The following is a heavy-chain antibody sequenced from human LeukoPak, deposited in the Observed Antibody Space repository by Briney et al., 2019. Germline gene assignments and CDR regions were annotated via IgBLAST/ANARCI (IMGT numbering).Heavy chain of an antibody. D-gene: IGHD6-13*01. CDR2: ISAYNGNT. J-gene: IGHJ4*02. V-gene: IGHV1-18*01. Sequence: ASVKVSCKASGYTFTSYGISWVRQAPGQGLEWMGWISAYNGNTDYAQKLQGRVTMTTDTSTSTAYMELRSLRSDDTAVYYCARGGFSSWYEIRPFDYWGQGTLVTVSS. CDR1: GYTFTSYG. CDR3: ARGGFSSWYEIRPFDY.